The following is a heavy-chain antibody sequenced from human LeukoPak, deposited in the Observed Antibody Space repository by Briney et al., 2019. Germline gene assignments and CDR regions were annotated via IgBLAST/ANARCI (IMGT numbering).Heavy chain of an antibody. J-gene: IGHJ4*02. CDR3: ARDQTSRPSPPPYYFDS. V-gene: IGHV3-7*01. CDR1: GFDFSDHY. Sequence: GGSLRLSCAASGFDFSDHYMSWVRQAPGKGLEWVANIKQGGSEQSYVDSVKGRFTISRDDAKKSLYLQMNNLRAEDTAVYYCARDQTSRPSPPPYYFDSWGQGILVAVSS. CDR2: IKQGGSEQ.